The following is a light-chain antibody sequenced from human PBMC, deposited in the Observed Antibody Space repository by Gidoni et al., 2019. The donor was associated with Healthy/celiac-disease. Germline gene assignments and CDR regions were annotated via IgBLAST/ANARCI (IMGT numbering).Light chain of an antibody. V-gene: IGKV3-11*01. CDR2: DAS. Sequence: EIVLTQSLATLSLSPGERATLPCRASQSVSSSLAWYQQKPGHAPRLLIYDASNRTTDIPARFSGSGSGTDFTLTISSLEPEDFAVYYCQQRSNWPPSWTFGQGTKVEIK. CDR1: QSVSSS. J-gene: IGKJ1*01. CDR3: QQRSNWPPSWT.